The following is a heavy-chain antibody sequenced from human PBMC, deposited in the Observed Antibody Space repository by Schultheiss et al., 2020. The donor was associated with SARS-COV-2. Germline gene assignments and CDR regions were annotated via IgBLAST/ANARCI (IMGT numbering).Heavy chain of an antibody. CDR2: ISSSSSYI. CDR3: ARGEDIVVVVAAKAPDWFDP. J-gene: IGHJ5*02. CDR1: GFTFSSYE. D-gene: IGHD2-15*01. Sequence: GGSLRLSCAAYGFTFSSYEMNWVRQAPGKGLEWVSSISSSSSYIYYADSVKGRFTISRDNAKNSLYLQMNSLRAEDTAVYYCARGEDIVVVVAAKAPDWFDPWGQGTLVTVSS. V-gene: IGHV3-21*01.